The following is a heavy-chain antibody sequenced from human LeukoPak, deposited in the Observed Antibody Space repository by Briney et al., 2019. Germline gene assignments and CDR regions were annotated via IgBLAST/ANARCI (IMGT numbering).Heavy chain of an antibody. Sequence: SVKVSCKASGGTFSSYAISWVRQAPGQGLEWMGGIIPIFGTANYAQKFQGRVTITADKSTSTAHMELSSLRSEDTAVYYCARLGGVRGVTYYFDYWGQGTLVTVSS. V-gene: IGHV1-69*06. CDR1: GGTFSSYA. J-gene: IGHJ4*02. CDR2: IIPIFGTA. D-gene: IGHD3-10*01. CDR3: ARLGGVRGVTYYFDY.